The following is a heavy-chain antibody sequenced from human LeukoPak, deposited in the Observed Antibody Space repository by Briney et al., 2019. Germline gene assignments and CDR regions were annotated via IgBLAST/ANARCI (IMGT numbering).Heavy chain of an antibody. Sequence: GESLKISCKGSGFSFTRYWIGWVRQMPGKGLEYMGIIYPADSVTRYSPSFQGQGTISADKSISTAYLQWSSLKASDTAMYYCARHRSVRVGTTSSEYYYYVDVWGKGTTVTVSS. CDR2: IYPADSVT. V-gene: IGHV5-51*01. J-gene: IGHJ6*03. CDR3: ARHRSVRVGTTSSEYYYYVDV. D-gene: IGHD1-7*01. CDR1: GFSFTRYW.